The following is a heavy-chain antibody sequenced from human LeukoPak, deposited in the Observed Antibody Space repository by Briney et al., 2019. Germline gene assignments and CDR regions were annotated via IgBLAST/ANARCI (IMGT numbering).Heavy chain of an antibody. Sequence: PGGSLRLSCAASGFRFGDFAMSWVRQSPGKGLEWVAGISASGANTYYADSVKGRFTSSRDNSKNILYLQMFSLRAEDAAVYYCAKVGENVLRIYPHSYYFDAWGQGTLVAVSS. J-gene: IGHJ4*02. CDR2: ISASGANT. CDR3: AKVGENVLRIYPHSYYFDA. CDR1: GFRFGDFA. D-gene: IGHD2-15*01. V-gene: IGHV3-23*01.